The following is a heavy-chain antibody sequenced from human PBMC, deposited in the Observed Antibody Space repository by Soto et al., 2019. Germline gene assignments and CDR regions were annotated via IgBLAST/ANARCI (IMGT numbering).Heavy chain of an antibody. Sequence: GESLKISCAVSGFSVNDNYLSWVRQAPGKGLEWVSVIYSGGNTDYADSVRGRFTVSRDTSKNTLYLQMNRLRAEDTAVYYCTRDSSYYGAGRGVLDYWGQGTLVTVSS. CDR2: IYSGGNT. CDR3: TRDSSYYGAGRGVLDY. V-gene: IGHV3-66*01. D-gene: IGHD3-10*01. J-gene: IGHJ4*02. CDR1: GFSVNDNY.